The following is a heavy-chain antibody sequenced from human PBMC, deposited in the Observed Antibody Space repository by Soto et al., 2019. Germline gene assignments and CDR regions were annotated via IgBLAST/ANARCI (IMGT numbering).Heavy chain of an antibody. Sequence: QVQLVQSGAEVKKPGSSVKVSCKASGGTFSSYAISWVRQAPGQGLEWMGGIIPIFGTANYAQKFQGRVTITEDESTSTAYMELSSLRSEDTAVYYCAREPVAGTRGRGDWFDPWGQGTLVTVSS. CDR2: IIPIFGTA. V-gene: IGHV1-69*01. D-gene: IGHD6-19*01. CDR1: GGTFSSYA. J-gene: IGHJ5*02. CDR3: AREPVAGTRGRGDWFDP.